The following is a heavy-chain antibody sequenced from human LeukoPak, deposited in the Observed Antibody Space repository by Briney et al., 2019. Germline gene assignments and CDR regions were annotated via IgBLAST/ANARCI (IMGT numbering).Heavy chain of an antibody. D-gene: IGHD6-13*01. CDR3: ARGSGSSWYELYYYYYYMDV. Sequence: ASVKVSCKASGYTFTTYYVHWVRQAPGQGLEWMGIINPSGGSTTYAQKFQGRVTMTRNTSISTAYMELSSLRSEDTAVYYCARGSGSSWYELYYYYYYMDVWGKGTTVTISS. J-gene: IGHJ6*03. V-gene: IGHV1-46*01. CDR1: GYTFTTYY. CDR2: INPSGGST.